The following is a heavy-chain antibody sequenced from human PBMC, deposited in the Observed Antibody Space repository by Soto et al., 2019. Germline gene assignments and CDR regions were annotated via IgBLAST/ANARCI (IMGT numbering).Heavy chain of an antibody. CDR2: IYPGDSDT. CDR3: ARRGAKRHSSSWPGFDY. V-gene: IGHV5-51*01. Sequence: GESLKISCKGSGYSFTSYWIGWVRQMPGKGLEWMGIIYPGDSDTRYSPSFQGQVTISADKSISTAYLQWSSLKASDTAMYYCARRGAKRHSSSWPGFDYWGQGTLVTVSS. D-gene: IGHD6-13*01. CDR1: GYSFTSYW. J-gene: IGHJ4*02.